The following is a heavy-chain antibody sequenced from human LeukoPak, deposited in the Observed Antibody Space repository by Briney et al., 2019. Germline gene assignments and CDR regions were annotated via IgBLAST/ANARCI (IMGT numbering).Heavy chain of an antibody. D-gene: IGHD4-11*01. CDR1: GYTIAGYY. Sequence: ASVTVSCTTPGYTIAGYYMHWVRLAPGQGLEWMGRLNPNYGDTNYAQRFQGRVTMTRDTTITTAFMELNSLRSDDTAIYYCARGAYDYDAFDIWGQGTMVTVSS. CDR3: ARGAYDYDAFDI. CDR2: LNPNYGDT. V-gene: IGHV1-2*06. J-gene: IGHJ3*02.